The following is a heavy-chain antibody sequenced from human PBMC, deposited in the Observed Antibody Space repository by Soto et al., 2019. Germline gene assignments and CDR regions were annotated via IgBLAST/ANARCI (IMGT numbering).Heavy chain of an antibody. Sequence: QVQLVQSGAEVKKPGSSVKVSCKASGGTFSSYAISWVRQAPGHGLEWMGGIIPIFGTADYAQKFQGRVTITADESTTTAYMELCSLRSEDTAVYYCATQGLPNYYNYGMDVWGQGTTVTVSS. CDR3: ATQGLPNYYNYGMDV. CDR1: GGTFSSYA. V-gene: IGHV1-69*12. J-gene: IGHJ6*02. CDR2: IIPIFGTA. D-gene: IGHD5-18*01.